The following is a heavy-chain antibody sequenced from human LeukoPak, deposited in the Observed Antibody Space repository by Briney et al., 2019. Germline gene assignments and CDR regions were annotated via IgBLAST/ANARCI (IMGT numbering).Heavy chain of an antibody. V-gene: IGHV3-23*01. CDR3: AKVRGIMITFGGVIVLDAFDI. CDR2: ISGSGGST. Sequence: GGSLRLSCAASGFTFSSYAMSWVRQAPGKGLEWVSAISGSGGSTYYADSVKGRFTISRDNSKNTLYLQMNSLRAEDTAVYYCAKVRGIMITFGGVIVLDAFDIWGQGTMVTVSS. CDR1: GFTFSSYA. J-gene: IGHJ3*02. D-gene: IGHD3-16*02.